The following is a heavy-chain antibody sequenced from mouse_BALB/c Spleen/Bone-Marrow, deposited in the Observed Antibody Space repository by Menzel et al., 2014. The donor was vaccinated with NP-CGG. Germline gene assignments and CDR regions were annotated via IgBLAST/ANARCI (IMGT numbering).Heavy chain of an antibody. CDR2: IYPSDSYT. CDR3: TGDGSPFAY. CDR1: GYTFTSYW. Sequence: VQLQQSGAELVRPGASVKLSCKASGYTFTSYWINWVKQRPGQGLEWIGNIYPSDSYTNYNQKFKDKATLTVDKSSSTAYMQLSSPTSEDSAVYYCTGDGSPFAYWGQGTLVTVSA. V-gene: IGHV1-69*02. J-gene: IGHJ3*01. D-gene: IGHD2-3*01.